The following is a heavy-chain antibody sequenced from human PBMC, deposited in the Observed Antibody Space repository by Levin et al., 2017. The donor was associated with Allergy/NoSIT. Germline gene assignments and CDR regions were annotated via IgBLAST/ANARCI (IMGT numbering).Heavy chain of an antibody. CDR1: GFRFDDYG. CDR2: INWDGETT. D-gene: IGHD1-26*01. CDR3: VRRRYSGTYYYFDY. Sequence: GGSLRLSCAASGFRFDDYGMSWVRQAPGKGLEWVSGINWDGETTGYADSVRGRFTISRDNPKNSLYLQMNSLRVEDTALYYCVRRRYSGTYYYFDYWGQGTLVTVSS. V-gene: IGHV3-20*04. J-gene: IGHJ4*02.